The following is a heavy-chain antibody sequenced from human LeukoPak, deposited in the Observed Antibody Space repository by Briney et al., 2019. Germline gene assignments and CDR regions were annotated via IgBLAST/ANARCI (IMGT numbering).Heavy chain of an antibody. Sequence: SETLSLTCAVYGGSFSGYFWTWIRQPPGKGLELIGEINHSGSTNYNPSLKSRVTISVDTSKNQFSLKLSSVTAADTAVYYCARGSRGGRIRPRFDYWGQGTLVTVSS. CDR1: GGSFSGYF. J-gene: IGHJ4*02. CDR3: ARGSRGGRIRPRFDY. V-gene: IGHV4-34*01. CDR2: INHSGST. D-gene: IGHD3-16*01.